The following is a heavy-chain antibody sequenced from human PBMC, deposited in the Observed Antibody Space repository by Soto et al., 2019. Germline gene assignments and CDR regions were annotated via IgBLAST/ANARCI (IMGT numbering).Heavy chain of an antibody. J-gene: IGHJ4*02. D-gene: IGHD3-22*01. V-gene: IGHV1-18*01. CDR2: ISAYNGNT. CDR1: GYTFTSYG. CDR3: ARDGYYYDSSGYQPCGY. Sequence: QVQLVQSGAEVEKPGASVKVSCKASGYTFTSYGISWVRQAPGQGLEWMGWISAYNGNTNYAQKLQGRVTMTTDTSTSTADMELRSLRSDDTAVYYCARDGYYYDSSGYQPCGYWGQGTLVTVSS.